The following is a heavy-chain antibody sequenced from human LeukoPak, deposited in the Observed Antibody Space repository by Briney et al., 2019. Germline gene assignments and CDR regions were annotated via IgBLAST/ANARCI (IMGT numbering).Heavy chain of an antibody. V-gene: IGHV4-39*07. CDR2: IFYSGST. Sequence: SETLSLTCTVSGGSISTSSYYWGWVRQPPGKGLEWIGNIFYSGSTYYSPSLKSRVTISLDTSRNQFSLKLSSVTAADTAVYYCARGMATPFFDYWGQGTLVTVSS. CDR1: GGSISTSSYY. CDR3: ARGMATPFFDY. J-gene: IGHJ4*02. D-gene: IGHD5-24*01.